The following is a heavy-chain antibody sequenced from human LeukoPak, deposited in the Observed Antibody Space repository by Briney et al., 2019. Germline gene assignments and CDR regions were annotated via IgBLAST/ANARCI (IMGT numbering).Heavy chain of an antibody. D-gene: IGHD5-18*01. CDR2: ISSSSSYI. Sequence: PGGSLRLSCAASGFAFSSYSMNWVRQAPGKGLEWVSSISSSSSYIYYADSVKGRFTISRDNAKNSLYLQMNSLRAEDTAVYYCARSARHTAMVLDYWVQGTLVTVSS. CDR3: ARSARHTAMVLDY. J-gene: IGHJ4*02. CDR1: GFAFSSYS. V-gene: IGHV3-21*01.